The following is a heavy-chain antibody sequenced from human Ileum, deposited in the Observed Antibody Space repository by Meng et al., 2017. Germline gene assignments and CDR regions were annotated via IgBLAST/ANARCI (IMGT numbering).Heavy chain of an antibody. Sequence: QVQLNHWGEGLLKPSETLSLTCAVFGGSFNDYDGGWVRQSPGKGLEWIGQIHHSGRTNYKSSLERRVTISVDTSKSQFSLKLTSVTAADTAMYYCVRGPARETHDFDYWGQGALVTVSS. V-gene: IGHV4-34*01. J-gene: IGHJ4*02. CDR2: IHHSGRT. CDR3: VRGPARETHDFDY. D-gene: IGHD1-26*01. CDR1: GGSFNDYD.